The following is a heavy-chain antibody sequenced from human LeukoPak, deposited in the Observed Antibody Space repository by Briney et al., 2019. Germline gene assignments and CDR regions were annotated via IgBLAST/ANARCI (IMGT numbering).Heavy chain of an antibody. CDR3: ARGLNSIAARLVWFDP. CDR2: TYYRSKWYN. V-gene: IGHV6-1*01. CDR1: GDSVSSNSAA. J-gene: IGHJ5*02. D-gene: IGHD6-6*01. Sequence: SQTLSLTCAISGDSVSSNSAAWNWIRQSPSRGLEWLGRTYYRSKWYNDYAVSVKSRITINPDTSKNQFSLELNSVTPEDTAVYYCARGLNSIAARLVWFDPWGQGTLVTVSS.